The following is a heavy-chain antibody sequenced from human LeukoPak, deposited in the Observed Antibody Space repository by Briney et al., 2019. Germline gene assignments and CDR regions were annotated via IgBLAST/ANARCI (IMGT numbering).Heavy chain of an antibody. D-gene: IGHD2-15*01. CDR3: ARETRYCGGGSCYSGMDV. CDR2: IYHSGST. Sequence: SETLSLTCAVSGDSISSEGYSWGWIRQPPGKGLEWIGYIYHSGSTYYNPSLKSRVTISVDRSKNQFSLNLSSVTAADTAVYYCARETRYCGGGSCYSGMDVWGQGTTVTVSS. J-gene: IGHJ6*02. CDR1: GDSISSEGYS. V-gene: IGHV4-30-2*01.